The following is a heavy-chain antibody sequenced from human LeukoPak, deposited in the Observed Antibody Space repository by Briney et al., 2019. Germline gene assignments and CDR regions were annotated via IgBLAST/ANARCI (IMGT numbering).Heavy chain of an antibody. CDR2: IYTSGST. D-gene: IGHD1-26*01. CDR1: GGSISSYY. J-gene: IGHJ5*02. Sequence: SETLSLTCTVSGGSISSYYWSWIRQPAGKGLEWIGRIYTSGSTNYNPSLKSRVTMSVDTSKNQFSLKLSSVTAADTAVYYCAREGRTNSIVGATLRGGYTNWFDPWGQGTLVTVSS. CDR3: AREGRTNSIVGATLRGGYTNWFDP. V-gene: IGHV4-4*07.